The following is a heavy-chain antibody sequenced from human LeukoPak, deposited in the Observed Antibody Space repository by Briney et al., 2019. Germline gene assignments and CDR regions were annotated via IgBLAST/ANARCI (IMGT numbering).Heavy chain of an antibody. D-gene: IGHD6-13*01. Sequence: ASVKVSCKASGGTFSSYAISWVRQAPGQGLEWMGGIIPIFDTANYAQKFQGRVTITADESTSTTCMELSSLRSEDTAVYYCARESYPRITTAADGSDYWGQGTLVTVSS. CDR3: ARESYPRITTAADGSDY. CDR2: IIPIFDTA. CDR1: GGTFSSYA. J-gene: IGHJ4*02. V-gene: IGHV1-69*13.